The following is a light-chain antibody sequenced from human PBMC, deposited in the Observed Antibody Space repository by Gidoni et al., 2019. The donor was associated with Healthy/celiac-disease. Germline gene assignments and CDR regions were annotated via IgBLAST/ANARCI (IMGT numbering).Light chain of an antibody. CDR1: SSNIGAGYA. V-gene: IGLV1-40*01. CDR3: QSYDSSLSGVV. Sequence: QSVLTQPPSVSGAPGQRVTISCTGSSSNIGAGYAVHWYQQLPGTAPKPPIYGNSNRPSGVPDRFSGSKSGTSASLAITGLQAEDEADYYCQSYDSSLSGVVFGGGTKLTVL. J-gene: IGLJ2*01. CDR2: GNS.